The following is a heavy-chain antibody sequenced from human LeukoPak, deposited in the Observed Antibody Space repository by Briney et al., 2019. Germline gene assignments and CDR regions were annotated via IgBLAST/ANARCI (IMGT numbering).Heavy chain of an antibody. J-gene: IGHJ4*02. CDR2: IYFGGST. V-gene: IGHV4-39*01. CDR3: ARRGLLVPAC. Sequence: KPSETLSLTCTVSGGSISSSPYYWVWLRQPPGKGLEWIVSIYFGGSTYYNPSLKSRVTISVDTSKNQFSLNLSSVTAADTAVYYCARRGLLVPACWGQGTRVTVSS. D-gene: IGHD2-2*01. CDR1: GGSISSSPYY.